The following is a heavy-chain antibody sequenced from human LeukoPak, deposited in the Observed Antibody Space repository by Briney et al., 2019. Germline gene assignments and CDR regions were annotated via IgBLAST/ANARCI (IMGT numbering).Heavy chain of an antibody. CDR3: ASDDTYGPYFFDS. CDR1: GFTFSSSW. CDR2: IKEEESEK. J-gene: IGHJ4*02. V-gene: IGHV3-7*01. D-gene: IGHD5-18*01. Sequence: PGGSLRLACAASGFTFSSSWMRWVRQAPGKGLEWVANIKEEESEKSDVDSVMDRFTIYRDNAQNSLYLQMNSLRVDDTAVYYCASDDTYGPYFFDSWGQGTRVTVSS.